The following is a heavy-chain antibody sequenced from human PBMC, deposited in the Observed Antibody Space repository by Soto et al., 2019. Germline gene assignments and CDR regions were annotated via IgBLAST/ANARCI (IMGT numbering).Heavy chain of an antibody. CDR2: IIPIFGTA. V-gene: IGHV1-69*13. Sequence: GASVTVSCPASGGTFSSYAIIWVRQAPGQGLEWMGGIIPIFGTANYAQKFQGRVTITADESTSTAYMELNSLRAEDTAVYYCARDCSSASCWGLYGMDVWGQRTTVIVSS. J-gene: IGHJ6*02. CDR3: ARDCSSASCWGLYGMDV. CDR1: GGTFSSYA. D-gene: IGHD2-2*01.